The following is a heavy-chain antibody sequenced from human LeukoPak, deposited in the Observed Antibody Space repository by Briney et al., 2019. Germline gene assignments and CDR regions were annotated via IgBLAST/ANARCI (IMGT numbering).Heavy chain of an antibody. CDR1: GGSLSSYY. Sequence: SETLSLTCTVSGGSLSSYYWSWIRQPPGKGLEWIGYIYYSGSTNYNPSLKSRVTISVDTSKNQFSLKLSSVTAADTAVYYCARGGTGYYLFDYWGQGTLVTVSS. D-gene: IGHD3/OR15-3a*01. V-gene: IGHV4-59*01. J-gene: IGHJ4*02. CDR2: IYYSGST. CDR3: ARGGTGYYLFDY.